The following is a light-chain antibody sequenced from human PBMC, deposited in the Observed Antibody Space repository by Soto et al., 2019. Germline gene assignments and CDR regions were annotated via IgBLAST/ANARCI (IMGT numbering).Light chain of an antibody. CDR2: TAS. CDR1: EGVASNY. J-gene: IGKJ1*01. Sequence: IVLMQSPRNISLSGGDSATLFCRASEGVASNYLAWYQQKPGRAPRLLIYTASTRATDIPDRVRGSGWGTDFALIISRLEPEEGAVYYCEQYCRAPWAFGQGTKV. V-gene: IGKV3-20*01. CDR3: EQYCRAPWA.